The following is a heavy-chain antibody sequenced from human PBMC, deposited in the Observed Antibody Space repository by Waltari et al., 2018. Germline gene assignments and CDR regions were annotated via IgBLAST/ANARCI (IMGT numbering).Heavy chain of an antibody. CDR3: ARWRFCSGGTCFRDALDI. Sequence: EVQLVESGGGLVQPGGSLRLSWAASGFTLRESWMHWVHQTPEKGLGWVSGINYDGSTTTYADSVKGRFTVSRDNAKNTLYLQINNLRPEDTAVYYCARWRFCSGGTCFRDALDIWGQGTAVTVSS. D-gene: IGHD2-8*02. CDR2: INYDGSTT. V-gene: IGHV3-74*01. J-gene: IGHJ3*02. CDR1: GFTLRESW.